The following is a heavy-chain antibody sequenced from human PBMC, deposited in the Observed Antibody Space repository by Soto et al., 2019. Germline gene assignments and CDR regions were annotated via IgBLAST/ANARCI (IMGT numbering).Heavy chain of an antibody. CDR2: IYATGTT. CDR1: GASISGFY. Sequence: SETLSLTCTVSGASISGFYWRWISKSAGKGLGWIGRIYATGTTDYNPSLESRVMMSVDTSKKQFSLKLRSVTAADTAVYYCVRDGTKTLRDWFDPWGQGISVTVSS. D-gene: IGHD1-1*01. J-gene: IGHJ5*02. CDR3: VRDGTKTLRDWFDP. V-gene: IGHV4-4*07.